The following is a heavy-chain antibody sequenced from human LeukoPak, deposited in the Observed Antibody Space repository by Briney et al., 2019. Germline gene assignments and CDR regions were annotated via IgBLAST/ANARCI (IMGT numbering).Heavy chain of an antibody. D-gene: IGHD3-22*01. CDR3: ARGADHDYDTINSYQYYFDY. CDR1: GYTVNGNY. CDR2: LFTGGTT. V-gene: IGHV3-53*01. Sequence: GGSLRLSCAVSGYTVNGNYMTWVRQAPGKGLQWVAVLFTGGTTYYADSVQGRFSISRDNTKNTLYLQMNSLGAEDTAVYYCARGADHDYDTINSYQYYFDYWGQGALATVSS. J-gene: IGHJ4*02.